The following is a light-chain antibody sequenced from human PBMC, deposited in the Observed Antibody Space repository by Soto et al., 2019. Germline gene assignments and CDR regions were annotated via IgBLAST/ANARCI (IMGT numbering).Light chain of an antibody. Sequence: EICLTPSPGTLSLSAGERAPLSCRASQSVSNNYLAWYQQKPGQAPRLLIYGASNRATGIPDRFSGSGSGTDFTLTISRLEPEDFAVYYCQQYGSSGTFGQGTKVDIK. CDR1: QSVSNNY. V-gene: IGKV3-20*01. CDR2: GAS. J-gene: IGKJ1*01. CDR3: QQYGSSGT.